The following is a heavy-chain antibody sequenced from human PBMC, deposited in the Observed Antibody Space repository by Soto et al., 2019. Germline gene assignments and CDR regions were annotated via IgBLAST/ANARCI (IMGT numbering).Heavy chain of an antibody. CDR1: GFTFSDYY. J-gene: IGHJ4*02. CDR2: ISSSSSYT. V-gene: IGHV3-11*06. D-gene: IGHD1-26*01. Sequence: QVQLVESGGGLVKPGGSLRLSCAASGFTFSDYYMSWIRQAPGKGLEWVSYISSSSSYTNYADSVKGRFTISRYKTKNSLYLQMNSLRAEDTAVYYCASYSGSSTFWGQGTLVTVSS. CDR3: ASYSGSSTF.